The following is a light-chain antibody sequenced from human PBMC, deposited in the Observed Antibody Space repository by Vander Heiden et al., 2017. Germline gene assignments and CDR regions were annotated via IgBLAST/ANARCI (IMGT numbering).Light chain of an antibody. Sequence: QSVLTQPPSVSGAPGQRVTISCTGSNSNIGARYDVHWYQQLPGKAPKLLIYGNSNRPSGVPDRISGSKSGTSASLAITGLQAEDEADYYCQSYDTSLSGSVVFGGGTRLKVL. CDR2: GNS. CDR3: QSYDTSLSGSVV. V-gene: IGLV1-40*01. J-gene: IGLJ2*01. CDR1: NSNIGARYD.